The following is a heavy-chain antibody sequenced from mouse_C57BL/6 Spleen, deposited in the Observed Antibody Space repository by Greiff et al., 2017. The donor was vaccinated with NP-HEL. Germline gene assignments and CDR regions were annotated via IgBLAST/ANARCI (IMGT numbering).Heavy chain of an antibody. V-gene: IGHV1-80*01. CDR1: GYAFSSYW. CDR2: IYPGDGDT. CDR3: ARGGYYIAMDY. Sequence: QLQQSGAEPATPFSSFNISFKSSGYAFSSYWMNWVKQRPGKGLEWIGQIYPGDGDTNYNGKFKGKATLTADKSSSTAYMQLSSLTSEDSAVYFCARGGYYIAMDYWGQGTSVTVSS. J-gene: IGHJ4*01. D-gene: IGHD2-3*01.